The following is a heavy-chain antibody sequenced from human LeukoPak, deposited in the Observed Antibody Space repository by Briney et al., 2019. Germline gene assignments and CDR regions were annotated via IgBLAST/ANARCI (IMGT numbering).Heavy chain of an antibody. J-gene: IGHJ6*03. CDR3: ARVAKGYSSGWSYYYYYMDV. CDR1: GFTFSDYY. V-gene: IGHV3-11*01. CDR2: ISSSGTTT. Sequence: GGSLRLSCAASGFTFSDYYMSWIRQAPGKGLEWVSYISSSGTTTYYADSVKGRFTISRDNAKNSLYLQINSLRAEDTAVYYCARVAKGYSSGWSYYYYYMDVWGKGTTVTISS. D-gene: IGHD6-19*01.